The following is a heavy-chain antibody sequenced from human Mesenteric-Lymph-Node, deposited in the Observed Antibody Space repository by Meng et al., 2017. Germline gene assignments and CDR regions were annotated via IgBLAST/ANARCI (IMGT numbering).Heavy chain of an antibody. CDR1: GFTVRSNY. Sequence: GRLGETGGRVLQPGGSLRLSCAASGFTVRSNYMSWVRQAPGKGLEWVSVIYSGGSTYYADSVKGRFTISRDNSKNTLYLQMNSLRAEDTAVYYCASTGRPGALVDYWGQGTLVTVSS. D-gene: IGHD3-10*01. CDR2: IYSGGST. CDR3: ASTGRPGALVDY. V-gene: IGHV3-53*02. J-gene: IGHJ4*02.